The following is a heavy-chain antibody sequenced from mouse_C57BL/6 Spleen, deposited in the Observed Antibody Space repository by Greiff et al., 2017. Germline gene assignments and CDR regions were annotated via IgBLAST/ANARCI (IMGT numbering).Heavy chain of an antibody. Sequence: QVQLQQSGPELVKPGASVKISCKASGYAFSSSWMNWVKQRPGKGLEWIGRIYPGDGDTNYNGKFKGKATLTADKSSSTAYMQLSSLTSEDSAVYFYARDYGSSYAMDYWGQGTSVTVSS. CDR1: GYAFSSSW. J-gene: IGHJ4*01. CDR2: IYPGDGDT. D-gene: IGHD1-1*01. V-gene: IGHV1-82*01. CDR3: ARDYGSSYAMDY.